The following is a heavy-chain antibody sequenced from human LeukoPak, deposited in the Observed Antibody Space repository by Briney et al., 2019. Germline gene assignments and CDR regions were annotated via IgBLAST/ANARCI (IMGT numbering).Heavy chain of an antibody. Sequence: SETLSLTCGVYGGSLSGHYWSWIRQPPGKGLEWIGEISPGGTTNYNPSLKTRVTITVDTSKNQVSLKLSSVTAADTAVYYCAREFTSTSTSFDYWGRGTLVTVSS. J-gene: IGHJ4*01. V-gene: IGHV4-34*01. CDR2: ISPGGTT. CDR3: AREFTSTSTSFDY. CDR1: GGSLSGHY. D-gene: IGHD2-2*01.